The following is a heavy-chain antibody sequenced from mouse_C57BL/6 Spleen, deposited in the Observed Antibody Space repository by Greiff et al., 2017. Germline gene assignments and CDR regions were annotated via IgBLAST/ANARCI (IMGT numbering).Heavy chain of an antibody. CDR1: GFTFSSYA. V-gene: IGHV5-4*01. CDR2: ISAGGSYT. D-gene: IGHD4-1*01. Sequence: EVKLMESGGGLVKPGGSLKLSCAASGFTFSSYAMSWVRQTPEKRLEWVATISAGGSYTYYPDNVKGRFTISRDHAKNNLYLEMSHLKSEDTAMYYCARDELGRGEYYLDYGGQGTTLTVSS. CDR3: ARDELGRGEYYLDY. J-gene: IGHJ2*01.